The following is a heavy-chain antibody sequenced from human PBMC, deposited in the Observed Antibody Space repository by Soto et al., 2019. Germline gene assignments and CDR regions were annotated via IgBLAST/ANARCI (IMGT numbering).Heavy chain of an antibody. Sequence: ASVKVSCKASGYTFSSYDINWVRQATGQGLEWMGGMNPNSGNTGYAQKFQGRVTMTRDNSISTAYMELSSLRSEDTAVYYCASSHRTGGPHITYAFDIWGQGTMVTVSS. V-gene: IGHV1-8*01. CDR2: MNPNSGNT. CDR3: ASSHRTGGPHITYAFDI. J-gene: IGHJ3*02. D-gene: IGHD3-10*01. CDR1: GYTFSSYD.